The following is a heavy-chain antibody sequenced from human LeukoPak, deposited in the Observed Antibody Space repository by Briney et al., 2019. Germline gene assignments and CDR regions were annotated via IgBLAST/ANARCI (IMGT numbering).Heavy chain of an antibody. CDR1: GFTFSGFD. J-gene: IGHJ4*02. Sequence: GGPLRLSCAAFGFTFSGFDMHWVRQATGRGLEWVSSIASASDTYYLGSVRGPFTISRENAKTSLYLQMNSLRAGDTAVYYCVRGGHIGFDYWGQGTLVTVSS. V-gene: IGHV3-13*01. CDR3: VRGGHIGFDY. CDR2: IASASDT. D-gene: IGHD2-21*01.